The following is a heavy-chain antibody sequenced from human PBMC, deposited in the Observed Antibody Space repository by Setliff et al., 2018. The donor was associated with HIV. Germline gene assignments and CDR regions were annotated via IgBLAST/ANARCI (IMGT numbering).Heavy chain of an antibody. CDR3: AAGLHYYDSTGYPLTFDY. CDR2: LYFTGST. J-gene: IGHJ4*02. D-gene: IGHD3-22*01. V-gene: IGHV4-39*01. Sequence: LSLTCSVSGGSVSSGSYYWGWIRQPPGKGLEWIGTLYFTGSTYYNPSLKNRVTISVDTSKNQFSLKLSSVTAADTAVYYCAAGLHYYDSTGYPLTFDYWGQGALVTVSS. CDR1: GGSVSSGSYY.